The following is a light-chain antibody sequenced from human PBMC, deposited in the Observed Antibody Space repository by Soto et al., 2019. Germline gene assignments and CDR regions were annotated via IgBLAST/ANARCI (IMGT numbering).Light chain of an antibody. J-gene: IGKJ1*01. CDR3: QQYGSSPCT. Sequence: DMVLTQSPGTLSLSPGDRATLSCRASQSVSSSYLACYQQKPGQAPRLLLYGASSRATGIPDRFSGSESGTDFPRTISILEREDVAVYYCQQYGSSPCTFGQGTKVEIK. CDR1: QSVSSSY. CDR2: GAS. V-gene: IGKV3-20*01.